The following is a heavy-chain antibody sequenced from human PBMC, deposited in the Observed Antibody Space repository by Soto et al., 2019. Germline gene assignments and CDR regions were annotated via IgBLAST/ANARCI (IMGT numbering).Heavy chain of an antibody. CDR1: GYTFTGYA. V-gene: IGHV1-3*04. CDR3: TREIWDGVVIPAAMMF. Sequence: QVQLVQSGAEVKKPGASVKVSCKASGYTFTGYAIQWARQAPGQGLEWMGWINTGNGNTHSSQRFQGRVTITRDTSANTAYMELSSLRPEDTAVYFCTREIWDGVVIPAAMMFWGQGTLVTVSS. J-gene: IGHJ4*02. D-gene: IGHD2-2*01. CDR2: INTGNGNT.